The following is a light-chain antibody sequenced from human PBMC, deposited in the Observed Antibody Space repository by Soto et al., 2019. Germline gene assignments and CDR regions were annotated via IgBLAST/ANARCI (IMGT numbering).Light chain of an antibody. Sequence: QSVLTQPASLSVSPGQSITISCTGTSSDVGGYNYVSWYQQHPGKAPKLMIYDVSNRPSGVSNRFSGSKSGNTASLTISGFQAEDEADYYCSSYTSSSTLEVFGTGTKVTVL. J-gene: IGLJ1*01. V-gene: IGLV2-14*01. CDR1: SSDVGGYNY. CDR3: SSYTSSSTLEV. CDR2: DVS.